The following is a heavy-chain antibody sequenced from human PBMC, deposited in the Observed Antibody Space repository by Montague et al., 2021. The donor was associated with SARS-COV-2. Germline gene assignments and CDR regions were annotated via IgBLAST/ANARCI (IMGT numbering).Heavy chain of an antibody. J-gene: IGHJ4*02. CDR2: IDWDDDK. V-gene: IGHV2-70*12. CDR1: GFSLSTSGMC. D-gene: IGHD3-10*01. CDR3: AHRPPRFVGSYFDY. Sequence: PALMKPTQTLTLTCTFSGFSLSTSGMCVGWIRQPPGKALEWLALIDWDDDKYYSTSLKTRLTISKDTSKNQAVLTMTNMDPVDTATYYCAHRPPRFVGSYFDYWGQGTLVTVSS.